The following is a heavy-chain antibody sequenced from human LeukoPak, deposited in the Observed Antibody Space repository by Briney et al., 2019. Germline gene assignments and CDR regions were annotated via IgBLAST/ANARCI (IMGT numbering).Heavy chain of an antibody. CDR3: ARARTTVTTYQFDY. Sequence: PSETLSLTCAVYGGSFSGYYWSWIRQPPGKGLEWIGEVNHSGSTNYNPSLKSRVTISVDTSKSQFSLKLSSVTAADTAVYYCARARTTVTTYQFDYWGQGTLVTVSS. D-gene: IGHD4-17*01. CDR1: GGSFSGYY. CDR2: VNHSGST. J-gene: IGHJ4*02. V-gene: IGHV4-34*01.